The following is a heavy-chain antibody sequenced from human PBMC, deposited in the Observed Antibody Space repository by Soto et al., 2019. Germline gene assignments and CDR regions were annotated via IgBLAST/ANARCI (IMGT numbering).Heavy chain of an antibody. V-gene: IGHV3-23*01. CDR2: IGGSGGNR. CDR3: ARVASDYINSIDH. Sequence: EVQLLESGGDLVQPGGSLRLSCVASGFTFNAYAMTWVRQAPGKGLEWVSAIGGSGGNRYYAASVKGRFTISRDNSKDTLDLQMNRLRVEDTAVYYCARVASDYINSIDHWGQGILVTVSS. CDR1: GFTFNAYA. D-gene: IGHD4-4*01. J-gene: IGHJ4*02.